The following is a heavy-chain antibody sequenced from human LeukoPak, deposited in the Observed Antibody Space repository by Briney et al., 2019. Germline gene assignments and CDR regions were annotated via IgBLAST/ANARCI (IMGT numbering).Heavy chain of an antibody. CDR3: ARDGSGWSRDY. CDR2: ITAGTTHI. J-gene: IGHJ4*02. CDR1: GFNFNPCA. V-gene: IGHV3-21*01. Sequence: GGSLRLSCAASGFNFNPCAMTWVRQAPGKGLEWVSTITAGTTHIYYADSVKGRFTTSRDDAKTSLYLQLSSLRTEDTAVYYCARDGSGWSRDYWGQGTLVTVSS. D-gene: IGHD6-13*01.